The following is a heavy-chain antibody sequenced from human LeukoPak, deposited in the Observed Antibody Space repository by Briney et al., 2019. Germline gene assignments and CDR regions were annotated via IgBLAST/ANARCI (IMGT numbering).Heavy chain of an antibody. CDR3: AKASTNIVVVRYFDT. CDR1: GFTFSSYA. J-gene: IGHJ4*02. V-gene: IGHV3-23*01. Sequence: GGSLRLSCAASGFTFSSYAMSWVRQAPGKGLEWVSAISGSGGSTYYAHSVKGRFTISRDNSKNTLYLQMNSLRAEDTAVYYCAKASTNIVVVRYFDTGAREPWSPSPQ. CDR2: ISGSGGST. D-gene: IGHD2-15*01.